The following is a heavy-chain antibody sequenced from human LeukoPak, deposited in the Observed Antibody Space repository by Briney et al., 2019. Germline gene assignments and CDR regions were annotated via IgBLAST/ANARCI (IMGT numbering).Heavy chain of an antibody. CDR3: ARHARLSGYKLLYGHVPYFDY. CDR1: GGSISSYY. D-gene: IGHD2-2*02. V-gene: IGHV4-4*09. CDR2: IYTSGST. Sequence: KPSEALSLTCTLSGGSISSYYWSWIRQPPGKGLEWIGYIYTSGSTNYNPSLKSRVTISVDTSKNQFSLTLSSVTAADTAVYYCARHARLSGYKLLYGHVPYFDYWGQGTLVTVSS. J-gene: IGHJ4*02.